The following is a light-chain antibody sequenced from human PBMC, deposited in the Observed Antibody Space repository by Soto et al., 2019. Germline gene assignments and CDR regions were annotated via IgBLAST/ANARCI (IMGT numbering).Light chain of an antibody. CDR3: QTWGTAIQVL. CDR1: SGHSDYA. J-gene: IGLJ2*01. V-gene: IGLV4-69*01. Sequence: QPVLTQSPSASASLGASVKLTCTLSSGHSDYAIAWHQQQPEKGPRFLMKINGDGSHIKGDGIPDRFSGSISGAERYLTISSLQSEDEADYYYQTWGTAIQVLFGGGTKLTVL. CDR2: INGDGSH.